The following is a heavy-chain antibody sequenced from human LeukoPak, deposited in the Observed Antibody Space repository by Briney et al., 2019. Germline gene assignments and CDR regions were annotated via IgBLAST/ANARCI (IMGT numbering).Heavy chain of an antibody. Sequence: PGGSLRLSCAASGFTFSRYWMHWVRQAPGKGLMWVTRISPDGSTTLYADSVKGRFTISRDNAKNTLYLQMNSLGAEDTAVYYCARGAIAGRGDNWFWFDPWGQGTLVTVSS. CDR1: GFTFSRYW. J-gene: IGHJ5*02. CDR3: ARGAIAGRGDNWFWFDP. D-gene: IGHD1-1*01. CDR2: ISPDGSTT. V-gene: IGHV3-74*03.